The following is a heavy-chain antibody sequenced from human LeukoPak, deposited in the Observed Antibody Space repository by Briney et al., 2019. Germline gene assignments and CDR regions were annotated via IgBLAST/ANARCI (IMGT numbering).Heavy chain of an antibody. Sequence: QTGGSLRLSCAASGFTFSSYAMSWVRQAPGKGLEWVSGFSGRRGNTYYADSVKGRFTISRDNSKNTLYLQMNSLRAEDTALYFCAKKAQYNGNYPLDYWGQGTLVTVSS. CDR3: AKKAQYNGNYPLDY. V-gene: IGHV3-23*01. CDR1: GFTFSSYA. CDR2: FSGRRGNT. J-gene: IGHJ4*02. D-gene: IGHD1-26*01.